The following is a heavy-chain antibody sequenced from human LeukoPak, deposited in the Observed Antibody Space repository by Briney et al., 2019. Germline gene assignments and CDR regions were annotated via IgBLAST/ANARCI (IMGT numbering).Heavy chain of an antibody. CDR1: GFPFSSYW. Sequence: GGSLRLSCVASGFPFSSYWMTWVRQAPGKGLEWVAVISYDGSNKYYADSVKGRFTISRDNSKNTLYLQMNSLRAEDTAVYYCARSPYYYDSSGYYYAHSGAFDIWGQGTMVTVSS. V-gene: IGHV3-30*03. D-gene: IGHD3-22*01. J-gene: IGHJ3*02. CDR3: ARSPYYYDSSGYYYAHSGAFDI. CDR2: ISYDGSNK.